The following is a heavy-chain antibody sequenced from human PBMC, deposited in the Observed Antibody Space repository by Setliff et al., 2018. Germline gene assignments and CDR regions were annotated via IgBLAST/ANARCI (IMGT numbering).Heavy chain of an antibody. D-gene: IGHD3-3*01. CDR3: ARGPTIFGAIYYMDV. Sequence: LRLSCAASGFTFSSYSMNWVRQAPGKGLEWVSYISSSSSTIYYADSVKGRFTISRDNAKNSLYLQMNSMRAEDTAVYYCARGPTIFGAIYYMDVWGKGTTVTVSS. CDR2: ISSSSSTI. J-gene: IGHJ6*03. CDR1: GFTFSSYS. V-gene: IGHV3-48*01.